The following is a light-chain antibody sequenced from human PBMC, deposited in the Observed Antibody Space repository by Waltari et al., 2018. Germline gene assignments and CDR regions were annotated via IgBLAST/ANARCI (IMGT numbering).Light chain of an antibody. CDR3: CSYAGSSTFVI. Sequence: QSALTQPASVSGSPGQSITIPCTGTSNDVGSYNLVSWYQQHPGKAPKLMIYEGSNRPSGVSNRFSGSKSGNTASLTISGLQAEDEADYYCCSYAGSSTFVIFGGGTKLTVL. V-gene: IGLV2-23*03. J-gene: IGLJ2*01. CDR1: SNDVGSYNL. CDR2: EGS.